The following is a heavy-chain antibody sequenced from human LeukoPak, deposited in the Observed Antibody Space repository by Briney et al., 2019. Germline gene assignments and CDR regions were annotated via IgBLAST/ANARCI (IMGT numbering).Heavy chain of an antibody. CDR3: ARGPRRGYSGYGPSPFDY. CDR2: INHSGST. V-gene: IGHV4-61*01. CDR1: GGSVGSGSYY. D-gene: IGHD5-12*01. J-gene: IGHJ4*02. Sequence: SETLSLTCTVSGGSVGSGSYYWSWIRQPPGKGLEWIGEINHSGSTNYNPSLKSRVTISVDTSKNQFSLKLSSVTAADTAVYYCARGPRRGYSGYGPSPFDYWGQGTLVTVSS.